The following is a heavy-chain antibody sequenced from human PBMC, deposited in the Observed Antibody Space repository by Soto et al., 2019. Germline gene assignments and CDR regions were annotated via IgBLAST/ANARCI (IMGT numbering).Heavy chain of an antibody. J-gene: IGHJ4*02. V-gene: IGHV1-18*01. CDR3: ARDNRIAVAGTSGY. Sequence: ASVKLYCKASGYTFTSYGISWVRQAPGQGLEWMGWISAYNGNTNYAQKLQGRVTMTTDTSTSTAYMELRSLRSDDTAVYYCARDNRIAVAGTSGYWGQGTLVTVSS. CDR1: GYTFTSYG. CDR2: ISAYNGNT. D-gene: IGHD6-19*01.